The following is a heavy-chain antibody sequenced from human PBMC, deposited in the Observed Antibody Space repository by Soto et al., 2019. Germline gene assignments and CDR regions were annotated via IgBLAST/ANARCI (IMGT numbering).Heavy chain of an antibody. V-gene: IGHV3-30*18. Sequence: QVQLVESGGGVVQPGRSLRLSCAASGFIFSTYGMHWVRQAPGKGLEWLSVISYDGNNKYYADSVKGRFTISRDNSKNTLWLQMDSLRTEDTAVYYCAKDLLLTTITTVGAWGQGTLVTVSS. J-gene: IGHJ5*02. CDR2: ISYDGNNK. D-gene: IGHD4-17*01. CDR3: AKDLLLTTITTVGA. CDR1: GFIFSTYG.